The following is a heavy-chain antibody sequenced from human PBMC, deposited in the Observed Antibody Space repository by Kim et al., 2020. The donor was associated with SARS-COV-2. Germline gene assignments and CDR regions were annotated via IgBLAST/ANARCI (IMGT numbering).Heavy chain of an antibody. Sequence: NTGYAQSFQGRVTMTRNTSISTAYMELSSLRSEDTAVYYCARVPPNAFDIWGQGTMVTVSS. CDR3: ARVPPNAFDI. CDR2: NT. J-gene: IGHJ3*02. V-gene: IGHV1-8*01.